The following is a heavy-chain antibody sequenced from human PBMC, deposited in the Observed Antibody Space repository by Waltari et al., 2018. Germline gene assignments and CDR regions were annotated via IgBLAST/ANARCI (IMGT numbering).Heavy chain of an antibody. CDR1: GFTFSRDS. Sequence: EVQLVESGGGLVQPGGSLRLSCAASGFTFSRDSMNWVRQAPGKGLEWVSYISSSSSTIYYADSVKGRFTISRDNAKNSLYLQMNSLRAEDTAVYYCARDQNGDIADDAFDIWGQGTMVTVSS. J-gene: IGHJ3*02. D-gene: IGHD4-17*01. CDR3: ARDQNGDIADDAFDI. V-gene: IGHV3-48*01. CDR2: ISSSSSTI.